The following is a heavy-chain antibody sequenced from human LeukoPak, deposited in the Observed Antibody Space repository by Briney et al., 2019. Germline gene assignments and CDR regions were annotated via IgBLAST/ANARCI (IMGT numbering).Heavy chain of an antibody. Sequence: ASVKVSRKASGYTFTSHGISWVRQAPGQGLEWMGWINPNSGGTNYAQRFQGRVTMTRDTSMSTACMELSRLRSDDSAVYYCARYFYDSSGSSSDAFDIWGQGTMVTVSS. CDR2: INPNSGGT. D-gene: IGHD3-22*01. V-gene: IGHV1-2*02. CDR3: ARYFYDSSGSSSDAFDI. J-gene: IGHJ3*02. CDR1: GYTFTSHG.